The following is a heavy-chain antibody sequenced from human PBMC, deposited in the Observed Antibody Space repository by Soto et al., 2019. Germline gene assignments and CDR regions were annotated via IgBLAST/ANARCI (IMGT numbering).Heavy chain of an antibody. J-gene: IGHJ6*02. D-gene: IGHD3-3*01. CDR2: INHSGST. CDR3: ARDTQRRRYYDFWSGYLSGMDV. V-gene: IGHV4-34*01. Sequence: SETLSLTCAVYGGSFSGYYWSWIRQPPGKGLEWIGEINHSGSTNYNPSLKSRVTISVDTSKNQFSLKLSSVAAADTAVYYCARDTQRRRYYDFWSGYLSGMDVWGQGTTVTVSS. CDR1: GGSFSGYY.